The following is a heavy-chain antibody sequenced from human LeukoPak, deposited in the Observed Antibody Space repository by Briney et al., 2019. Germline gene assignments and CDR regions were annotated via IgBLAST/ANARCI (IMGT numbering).Heavy chain of an antibody. Sequence: GGSLRLSCAASGFTFSSFAMSWVRQAPGKGLEWVSAITGTGGSAYYADSVKGRFTISRDNAKNSLYLQMNSLRAEDTAVYYCARERIAAARPNAFDIWGQGTMVTVSS. D-gene: IGHD6-13*01. CDR3: ARERIAAARPNAFDI. J-gene: IGHJ3*02. V-gene: IGHV3-23*01. CDR1: GFTFSSFA. CDR2: ITGTGGSA.